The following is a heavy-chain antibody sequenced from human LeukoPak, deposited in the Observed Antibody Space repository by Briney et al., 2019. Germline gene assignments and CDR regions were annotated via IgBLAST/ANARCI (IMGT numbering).Heavy chain of an antibody. Sequence: PGGSLRLSCAGSGFTFGEYVINWVRQAPGKGLEWVGLIRTNTYGGTTENAASVKGRFTISRDDSKSIAYLQMNSLKTEDTAAYYCSRVPGAGWGDYGYFDHWGQGTLVTVSS. D-gene: IGHD4/OR15-4a*01. CDR3: SRVPGAGWGDYGYFDH. CDR1: GFTFGEYV. V-gene: IGHV3-49*04. J-gene: IGHJ4*02. CDR2: IRTNTYGGTT.